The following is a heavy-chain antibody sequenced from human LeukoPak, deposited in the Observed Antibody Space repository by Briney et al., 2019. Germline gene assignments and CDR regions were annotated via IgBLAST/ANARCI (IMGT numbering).Heavy chain of an antibody. CDR3: ALRNGYYLYENWFDP. J-gene: IGHJ5*02. Sequence: SGPTLVKPTQTLTLTCTFSGFSLSTSGVGVGWIRQPPGKALEWLALIYWDDDRRYSPSLKSRLTITKDTSKNQVVLTMTNMDPVDTATYYCALRNGYYLYENWFDPWGQGTLVTVSS. CDR2: IYWDDDR. V-gene: IGHV2-5*02. D-gene: IGHD2-2*03. CDR1: GFSLSTSGVG.